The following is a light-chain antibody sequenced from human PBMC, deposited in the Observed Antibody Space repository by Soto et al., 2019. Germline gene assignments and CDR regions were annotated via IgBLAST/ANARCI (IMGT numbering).Light chain of an antibody. J-gene: IGLJ2*01. CDR1: SSDIGAYNF. Sequence: QSVLTQPASVSGSPGQSITISCTGTSSDIGAYNFVSWYQQHPGKAPKLMLYDVNIRPSGVSNRFSGSKSGNTDALTISGLQAEDEADYYCTSWTTSTTMIFGGGTKLTFL. CDR2: DVN. CDR3: TSWTTSTTMI. V-gene: IGLV2-14*03.